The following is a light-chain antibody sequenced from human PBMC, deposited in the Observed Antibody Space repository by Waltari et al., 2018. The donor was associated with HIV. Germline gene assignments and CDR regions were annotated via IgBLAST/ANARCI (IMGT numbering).Light chain of an antibody. J-gene: IGLJ1*01. Sequence: QSALTQPASVSGSPGQSITISCTGTSSDVGYYTYVSWYQQYPGKAPKLMIYDVTKRPSGVSNRFSGSKSGNTASLTISGLQAEDEADYYCCSYAGSSIYYVFGTGTKVTVL. CDR1: SSDVGYYTY. CDR2: DVT. CDR3: CSYAGSSIYYV. V-gene: IGLV2-23*02.